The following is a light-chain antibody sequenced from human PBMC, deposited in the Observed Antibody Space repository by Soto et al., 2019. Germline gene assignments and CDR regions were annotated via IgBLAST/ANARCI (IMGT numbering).Light chain of an antibody. J-gene: IGKJ1*01. CDR1: QSVSSN. CDR2: GAS. CDR3: QQYNYWWT. V-gene: IGKV3-15*01. Sequence: EIVMTQSPATLSVTQGERATLSCRASQSVSSNLAWYQQQPGQAPRLLIYGASTRATGIPARFSGSGSGTEFTLTISSLQSEDFAVYYCQQYNYWWTFGQGTKVEIK.